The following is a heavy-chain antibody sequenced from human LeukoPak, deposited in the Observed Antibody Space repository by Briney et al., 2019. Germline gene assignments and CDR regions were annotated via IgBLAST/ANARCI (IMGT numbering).Heavy chain of an antibody. D-gene: IGHD6-13*01. CDR2: ISAYNGNT. CDR1: GGTFSSYA. Sequence: ASVKASCKASGGTFSSYAISWVRQAPGQGLEWMGWISAYNGNTNYAQKLQGRVTMTTDTSTSTAYMELRSLRSDDTAVYYCARDLVRGIAAADRNYYYYGMDVWGQGTTVTVSS. V-gene: IGHV1-18*01. CDR3: ARDLVRGIAAADRNYYYYGMDV. J-gene: IGHJ6*02.